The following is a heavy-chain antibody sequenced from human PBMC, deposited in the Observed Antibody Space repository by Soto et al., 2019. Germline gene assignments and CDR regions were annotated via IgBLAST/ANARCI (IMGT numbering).Heavy chain of an antibody. V-gene: IGHV3-30*18. D-gene: IGHD5-18*01. Sequence: QVQLVESGGGVVQPGRSLRLSCAASGFTFRNYGLHWVRQAPGKGLEWVAVMSYDGSNTYYTDSVKGRFTISRDNFQNTLYLQMDSLRTDDTAVYYCAKGDLDTSMAMAFDYWGQRTLVTVSS. CDR1: GFTFRNYG. CDR3: AKGDLDTSMAMAFDY. J-gene: IGHJ4*02. CDR2: MSYDGSNT.